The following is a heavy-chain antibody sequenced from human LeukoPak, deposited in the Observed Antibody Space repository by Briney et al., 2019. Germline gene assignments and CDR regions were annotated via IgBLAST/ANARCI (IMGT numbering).Heavy chain of an antibody. J-gene: IGHJ4*02. Sequence: GASVKVSCKASGYTFTSYGISWVRQAPGQGLEWMGWISAYNGNTNYAQKLQGRVTMTTDTSTSTAYMELRSLRSDDTAVYYCARDQRGSGLRYFDWYDYWGQGTLVTVSS. CDR2: ISAYNGNT. CDR1: GYTFTSYG. V-gene: IGHV1-18*01. D-gene: IGHD3-9*01. CDR3: ARDQRGSGLRYFDWYDY.